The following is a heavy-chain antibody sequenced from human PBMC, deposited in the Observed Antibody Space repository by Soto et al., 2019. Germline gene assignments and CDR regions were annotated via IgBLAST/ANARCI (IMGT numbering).Heavy chain of an antibody. CDR1: GGSFSGYY. V-gene: IGHV4-34*01. Sequence: SETLSLTCAVYGGSFSGYYWSWIRQPPGKGLEWIGEINHSGSTNYNPSLKSRVTISVDTSKNQFSLKLSSVTAADTAVYYCAAQKPVLWFGELLPPVWNMDVWGKGTTVTVSS. D-gene: IGHD3-10*01. CDR2: INHSGST. J-gene: IGHJ6*03. CDR3: AAQKPVLWFGELLPPVWNMDV.